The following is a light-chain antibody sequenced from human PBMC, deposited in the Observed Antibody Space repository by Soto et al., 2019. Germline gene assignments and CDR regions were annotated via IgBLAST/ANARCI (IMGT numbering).Light chain of an antibody. CDR1: QTISRY. CDR3: QQYNNWPPA. CDR2: SAS. V-gene: IGKV1-39*01. Sequence: DIQMTQSPSSLSASVGDIVTINCRASQTISRYLNWYQQRPGKAPNTLIYSASSLQSGVPSRFSGSGSGTEFTLTISSLQSEDVAVYYCQQYNNWPPALGQGTKV. J-gene: IGKJ1*01.